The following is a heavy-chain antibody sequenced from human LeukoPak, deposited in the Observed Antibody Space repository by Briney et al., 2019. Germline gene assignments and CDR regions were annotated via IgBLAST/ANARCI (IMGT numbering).Heavy chain of an antibody. CDR3: ARETVDTAFDY. V-gene: IGHV3-7*01. D-gene: IGHD5-18*01. CDR1: GFTFSSYW. Sequence: GGSLRLSCAASGFTFSSYWMTWVRQAPGKGLEWVANIKQDGSEKYYVDPVKGRFTISRDNAKNSLYLQMNSLRAEDTAVYYCARETVDTAFDYWGQGTLVTVSS. CDR2: IKQDGSEK. J-gene: IGHJ4*02.